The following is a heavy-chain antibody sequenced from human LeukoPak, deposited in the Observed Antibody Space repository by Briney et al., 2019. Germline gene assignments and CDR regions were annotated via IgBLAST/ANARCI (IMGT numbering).Heavy chain of an antibody. Sequence: PGGSLRLSCAASGIIFSTYSMTWVRQAPGKGLEWVSYISSSSNTIYYADSVKGRFTISRGNAKNSLYLQMNRLRAEDTAVYYCASWSSNAFDIWGQGTMVTVSS. V-gene: IGHV3-48*01. CDR1: GIIFSTYS. D-gene: IGHD3-3*01. CDR3: ASWSSNAFDI. J-gene: IGHJ3*02. CDR2: ISSSSNTI.